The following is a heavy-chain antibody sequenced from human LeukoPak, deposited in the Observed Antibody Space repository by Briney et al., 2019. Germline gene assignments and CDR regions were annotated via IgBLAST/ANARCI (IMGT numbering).Heavy chain of an antibody. CDR2: IYYSGST. CDR3: ASAILGYSSGWYYFDY. Sequence: PSETLSLTCTVSGGSISSSSYYWGWIRQPPGKGLEWIGSIYYSGSTYYNPSLKSRVTISVDTSKNQFSLKLSSVTAADTAVYYCASAILGYSSGWYYFDYWGQGTLVTVSS. CDR1: GGSISSSSYY. D-gene: IGHD6-19*01. J-gene: IGHJ4*02. V-gene: IGHV4-39*07.